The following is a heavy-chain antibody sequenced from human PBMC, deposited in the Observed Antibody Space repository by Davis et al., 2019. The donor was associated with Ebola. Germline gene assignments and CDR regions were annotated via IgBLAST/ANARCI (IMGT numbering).Heavy chain of an antibody. CDR3: ARHGIAARPRYNWFDP. V-gene: IGHV5-51*01. J-gene: IGHJ5*02. CDR2: IYPGDSDT. Sequence: KVSCKGSGYSFTTYWIVWVRQMPGKGLEWMGIIYPGDSDTRYSPSFQGQVTISADKSISTAYLQWSSLKASDTAMYYCARHGIAARPRYNWFDPWGQGTLVTVSS. D-gene: IGHD6-6*01. CDR1: GYSFTTYW.